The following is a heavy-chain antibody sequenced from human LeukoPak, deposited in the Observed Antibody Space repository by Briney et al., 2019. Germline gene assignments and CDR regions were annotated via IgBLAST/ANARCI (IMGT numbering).Heavy chain of an antibody. D-gene: IGHD5-18*01. CDR1: GYTFTNYG. J-gene: IGHJ4*02. CDR2: ISTNSDIR. V-gene: IGHV1-18*01. Sequence: ASVKVSCKASGYTFTNYGISWVRQAPGQGLEWMGWISTNSDIRTYAQTLQGRFTMTTDTATTTAYMELNNLTFDDTAVYYCARDSLRGYSYGNFDYWGQGTLVTVSS. CDR3: ARDSLRGYSYGNFDY.